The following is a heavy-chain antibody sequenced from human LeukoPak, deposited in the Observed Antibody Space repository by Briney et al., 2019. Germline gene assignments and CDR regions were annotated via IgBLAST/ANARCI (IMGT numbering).Heavy chain of an antibody. Sequence: ASVKVSCKASGYTXTDYLMNWVRQAPGQGLEWMGWINGNSGGTNYAQKFQGRVTMTRDTSITTAYMELRSLTSDDTAVYYCTRGSGKAAAGTDYWGQGTLVTVSS. CDR3: TRGSGKAAAGTDY. V-gene: IGHV1-2*02. J-gene: IGHJ4*02. CDR1: GYTXTDYL. CDR2: INGNSGGT. D-gene: IGHD6-13*01.